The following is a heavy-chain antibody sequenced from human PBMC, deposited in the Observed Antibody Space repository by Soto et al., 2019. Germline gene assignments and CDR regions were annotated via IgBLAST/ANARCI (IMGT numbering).Heavy chain of an antibody. Sequence: QVQLVESGGGVVQPGRSLRLSCAASGFTFSSYGMHWVRQAPGKGLEWVAVISYDGSNKYYADSVKGRFTISRDNSKNTLYLQMNSLRAEDTAVYYCAKVHQGYALEFDYWGQGTLVTVSS. CDR1: GFTFSSYG. CDR2: ISYDGSNK. CDR3: AKVHQGYALEFDY. D-gene: IGHD5-12*01. V-gene: IGHV3-30*18. J-gene: IGHJ4*02.